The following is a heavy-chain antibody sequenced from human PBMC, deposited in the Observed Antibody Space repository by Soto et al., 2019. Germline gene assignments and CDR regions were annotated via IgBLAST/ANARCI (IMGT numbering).Heavy chain of an antibody. V-gene: IGHV3-30-3*01. D-gene: IGHD6-13*01. CDR2: ISYDGSNK. CDR1: GFTFSSYA. CDR3: ARDRIYSSSWHDY. Sequence: QVQLVESGGGVVQPGRSLRLSCAASGFTFSSYAMHWVRQAPGKGLEWAAVISYDGSNKYYADSVKGRFTISRDNSKNTLYLQMNSLRAAATAVYYCARDRIYSSSWHDYWGQGTLVTVSS. J-gene: IGHJ4*02.